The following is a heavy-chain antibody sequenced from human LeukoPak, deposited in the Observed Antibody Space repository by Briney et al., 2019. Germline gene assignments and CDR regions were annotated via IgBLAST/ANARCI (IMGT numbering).Heavy chain of an antibody. V-gene: IGHV3-7*01. CDR1: GFPFSSYW. CDR2: INEDGSVQ. Sequence: GGSLRLSCAAAGFPFSSYWISWVRQPPGKGLEWVANINEDGSVQDYVDAVKGRFTISRDNAKNSLYLEINSLRVDDTAVYYCVGQLLRAVWGKGTTVTVSS. D-gene: IGHD2-2*01. CDR3: VGQLLRAV. J-gene: IGHJ6*04.